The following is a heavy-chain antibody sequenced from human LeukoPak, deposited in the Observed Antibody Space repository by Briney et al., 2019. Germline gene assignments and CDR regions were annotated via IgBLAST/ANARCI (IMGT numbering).Heavy chain of an antibody. CDR1: GYTFTSYD. D-gene: IGHD2-15*01. CDR3: ARASVADGRWGYYYYYMDV. CDR2: MNPNSGNT. J-gene: IGHJ6*03. V-gene: IGHV1-8*01. Sequence: EASVKVSCKASGYTFTSYDINWVRQATGQGLEWVGWMNPNSGNTGYAQKFQGRVTMTRNTSISTAYMELSSLRSEDTAVYYCARASVADGRWGYYYYYMDVWGKGTTVTVSS.